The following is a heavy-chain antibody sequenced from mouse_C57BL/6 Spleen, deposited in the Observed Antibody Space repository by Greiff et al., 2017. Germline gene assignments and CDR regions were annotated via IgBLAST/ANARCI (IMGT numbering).Heavy chain of an antibody. CDR1: GFTFSDYG. J-gene: IGHJ2*01. Sequence: DVMLVESGGGLVKPGGSLKLSCAASGFTFSDYGMHWVRQAPEKGLEWVAYISSGSSTIYYADTVKGRFTISRDNAKNTLFLQMTSLRSEDTAMYYCARVYYGNSDYWGQGTTLTVSS. CDR2: ISSGSSTI. CDR3: ARVYYGNSDY. V-gene: IGHV5-17*01. D-gene: IGHD2-1*01.